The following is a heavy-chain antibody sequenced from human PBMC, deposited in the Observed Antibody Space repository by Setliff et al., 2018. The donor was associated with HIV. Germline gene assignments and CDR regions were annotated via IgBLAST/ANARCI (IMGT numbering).Heavy chain of an antibody. CDR1: GFTVSSNY. D-gene: IGHD6-19*01. CDR3: AKDIPGPAINSGRIKNWFDP. CDR2: IYSGGST. V-gene: IGHV3-53*01. J-gene: IGHJ5*02. Sequence: GGSLRLSCAASGFTVSSNYMSWVRQAPGKGLEWVSVIYSGGSTYYADSVKGRFTISRDNSKNTLYLQMNSLRAEDTAVYYCAKDIPGPAINSGRIKNWFDPWGEGTLVTVSS.